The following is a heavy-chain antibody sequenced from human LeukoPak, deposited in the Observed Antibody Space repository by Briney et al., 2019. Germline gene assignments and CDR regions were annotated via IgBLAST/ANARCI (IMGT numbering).Heavy chain of an antibody. CDR1: GGSFNGYY. J-gene: IGHJ4*02. Sequence: SETLSLTCAVCGGSFNGYYWSWIRQPPGKGLEWIGEINHSGSTNYNPSLKSRVTISVDTSKNQFSLKLSSVTAADTAVYYCARDCSSSSCYLDYWGQGTLVTVSS. V-gene: IGHV4-34*01. CDR2: INHSGST. D-gene: IGHD2-2*01. CDR3: ARDCSSSSCYLDY.